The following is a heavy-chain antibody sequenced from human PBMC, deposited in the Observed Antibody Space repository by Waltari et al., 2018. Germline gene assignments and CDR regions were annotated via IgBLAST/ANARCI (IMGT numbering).Heavy chain of an antibody. CDR1: GFTFSSYA. CDR2: IYSGGST. D-gene: IGHD6-13*01. J-gene: IGHJ4*02. V-gene: IGHV3-23*03. CDR3: ATADTIAAAGTYY. Sequence: EVQLLESGGGLVQPGGSLRLSCAASGFTFSSYAMRWVRQAPGKGLEWVSVIYSGGSTYYADSVKGRFTISRDNSKNTLYLQMNSLRAEDTAVYYCATADTIAAAGTYYWGQGTLVTVSS.